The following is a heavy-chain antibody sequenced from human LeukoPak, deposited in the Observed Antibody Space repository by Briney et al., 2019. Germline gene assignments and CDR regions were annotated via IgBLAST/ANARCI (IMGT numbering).Heavy chain of an antibody. J-gene: IGHJ4*02. V-gene: IGHV3-23*01. D-gene: IGHD3-22*01. CDR2: ISGSGGST. CDR3: AKRGVVIRVILVGFHKEAYYFDS. CDR1: GITLSNYG. Sequence: GGSLRLSCAVSGITLSNYGMSWVRQAPGKGLEWVAGISGSGGSTSYADSVKGRFTISRDDPRNTLYLQMNSLRAEDTAVYFCAKRGVVIRVILVGFHKEAYYFDSWGQGALVTVSS.